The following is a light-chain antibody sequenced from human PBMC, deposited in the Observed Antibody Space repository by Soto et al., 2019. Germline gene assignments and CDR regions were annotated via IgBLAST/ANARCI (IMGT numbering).Light chain of an antibody. CDR3: QQRTNCPPRDT. Sequence: DIFLTQSPATLSLSPGERATLTCRASQSVGTSLAWFQQKPGQAPRLLLSDASTRASGIPARFSGSGSGTDFTLAISSLQPEDVAVYYCQQRTNCPPRDTFDQGTKLELK. J-gene: IGKJ2*01. V-gene: IGKV3-11*01. CDR1: QSVGTS. CDR2: DAS.